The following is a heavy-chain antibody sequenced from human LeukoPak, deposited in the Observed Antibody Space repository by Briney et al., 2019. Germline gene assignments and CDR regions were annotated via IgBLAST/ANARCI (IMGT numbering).Heavy chain of an antibody. V-gene: IGHV3-11*04. Sequence: GGSLRPSCAASGFTFSDYYMSWIRQAPGKGLEWVSYISSSGSTMYYADSVKGRFTISRDNAKNSLYLQMNSLRAEDTAVYYCARAYGPPLIDYWGQGTLVTVSS. J-gene: IGHJ4*02. CDR1: GFTFSDYY. D-gene: IGHD4-17*01. CDR2: ISSSGSTM. CDR3: ARAYGPPLIDY.